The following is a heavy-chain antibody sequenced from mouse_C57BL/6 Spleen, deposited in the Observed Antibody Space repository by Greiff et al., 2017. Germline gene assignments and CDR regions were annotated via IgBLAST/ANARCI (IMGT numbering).Heavy chain of an antibody. CDR2: IYYSGTI. Sequence: DVQLVESGPGLVKPSQTVFLTCTVTGISITTGNYRWSWIRQFPGNKLEWIGYIYYSGTITYNPSLTSRTTITSDTPKNQFFLEMNSLTAEDTATYYCARENRDYAMDYWGQGTSVTVSS. V-gene: IGHV3-5*01. J-gene: IGHJ4*01. D-gene: IGHD2-14*01. CDR1: GISITTGNYR. CDR3: ARENRDYAMDY.